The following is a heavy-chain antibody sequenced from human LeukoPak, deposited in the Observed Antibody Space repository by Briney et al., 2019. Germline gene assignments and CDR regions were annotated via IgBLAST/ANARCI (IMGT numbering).Heavy chain of an antibody. Sequence: SETLSLTCAVYGGSFSGYYWSWIRHPPGKGLEWIGEINHTGSTNYNPSLKSRVTISVDTFKNQFSLKLTSVTAADTALYYCARAYHSSGGLGWFDPWGRGTLVTVSS. CDR1: GGSFSGYY. D-gene: IGHD6-19*01. CDR3: ARAYHSSGGLGWFDP. J-gene: IGHJ5*02. CDR2: INHTGST. V-gene: IGHV4-34*01.